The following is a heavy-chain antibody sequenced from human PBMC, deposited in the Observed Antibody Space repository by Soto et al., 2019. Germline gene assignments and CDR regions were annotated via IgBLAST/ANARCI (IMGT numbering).Heavy chain of an antibody. CDR2: IVVGSGNT. CDR1: GFTFTSSA. V-gene: IGHV1-58*01. Sequence: SVKVSCKASGFTFTSSAVQWVRQARGQRLEWIGWIVVGSGNTNYAQKFQERVTITRDMSTSTAYMELSSLRSEDTAVYYCAAVTIAVAGRDDYWGQGTLVTAPQ. CDR3: AAVTIAVAGRDDY. D-gene: IGHD6-19*01. J-gene: IGHJ4*02.